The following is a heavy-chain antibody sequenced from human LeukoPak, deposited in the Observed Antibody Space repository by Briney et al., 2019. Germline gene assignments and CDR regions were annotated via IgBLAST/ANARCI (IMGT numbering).Heavy chain of an antibody. CDR3: ARHNPIWSGYYTGYFDY. D-gene: IGHD3-3*01. J-gene: IGHJ4*02. V-gene: IGHV4-59*08. Sequence: SVTLSLTCTVSGGSISSYYWSWIRQPPGKGLEWIGYIYYSGSTNYNPSLKSRVTISVDTSKNQFSLKLSSVTAADTAVYYCARHNPIWSGYYTGYFDYWGQGTLVTVSS. CDR2: IYYSGST. CDR1: GGSISSYY.